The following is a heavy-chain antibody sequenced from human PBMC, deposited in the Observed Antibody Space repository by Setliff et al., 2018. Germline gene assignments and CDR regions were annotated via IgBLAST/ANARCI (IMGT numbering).Heavy chain of an antibody. Sequence: GGSLRLSCAASGFTFSSYWMSWVRQAPGKGLEWVANIKQDGSEKYYVDSVKGRFTISRDNAKNSLYLQMNSLRAEDTAVYYCARGSQYYNFWSGYHLDYYYYGMDVWGQGTTVTV. CDR3: ARGSQYYNFWSGYHLDYYYYGMDV. J-gene: IGHJ6*02. V-gene: IGHV3-7*01. D-gene: IGHD3-3*01. CDR2: IKQDGSEK. CDR1: GFTFSSYW.